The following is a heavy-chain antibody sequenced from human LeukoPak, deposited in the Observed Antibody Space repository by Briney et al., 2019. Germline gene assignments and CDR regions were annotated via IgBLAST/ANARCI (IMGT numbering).Heavy chain of an antibody. D-gene: IGHD1-7*01. J-gene: IGHJ4*02. CDR2: IYSGGST. V-gene: IGHV3-66*01. CDR3: ARGNWNYGGYFDY. CDR1: EFSAGSNY. Sequence: PGGSLRLSCAASEFSAGSNYMTWVRQAPGKGLEWVSLIYSGGSTYYADSVKGRFTISRDNSKNTLYLQMNSLRAEDTAVYYCARGNWNYGGYFDYWGQGTLVIVSS.